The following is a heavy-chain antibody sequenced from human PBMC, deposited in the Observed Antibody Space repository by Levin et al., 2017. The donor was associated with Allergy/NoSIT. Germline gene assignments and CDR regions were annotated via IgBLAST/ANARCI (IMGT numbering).Heavy chain of an antibody. J-gene: IGHJ3*02. CDR3: ARVLGATSAFDI. V-gene: IGHV4-31*03. Sequence: SETLSLTCTVSGGSISSGGYYWSWIRQHPGKGLEWIGYIYYSGSTYYNPSLKSRVTISVDTSKNQFSLKLSSVTAADTAVYYCARVLGATSAFDIWGQGTMVTVSS. CDR1: GGSISSGGYY. CDR2: IYYSGST. D-gene: IGHD1-26*01.